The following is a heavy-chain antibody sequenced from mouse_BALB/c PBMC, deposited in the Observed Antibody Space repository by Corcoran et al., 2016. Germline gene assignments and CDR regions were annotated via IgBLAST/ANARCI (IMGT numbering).Heavy chain of an antibody. Sequence: EVQLQQSGPELVKPGASVKISCKASGYTFTDYNMHWVKQSHGKSLEWIGYIYPYSGGTGYNQKFKSKATLTVDNSSTTAYMELRSLTSEDSAFYYCAKSLSWDFDVWGAGTTVTVSS. V-gene: IGHV1S29*02. J-gene: IGHJ1*01. CDR2: IYPYSGGT. CDR1: GYTFTDYN. CDR3: AKSLSWDFDV.